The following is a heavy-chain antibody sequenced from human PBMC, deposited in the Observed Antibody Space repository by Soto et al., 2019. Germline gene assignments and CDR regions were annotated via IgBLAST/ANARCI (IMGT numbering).Heavy chain of an antibody. V-gene: IGHV1-18*01. Sequence: QVQLEQSGAEVKKPGASVKVSCKASGYTFTRSGISWVRQAPGQGPEWMGWISSYNGDTNYAQTFQGRVTMTTDTSTTTAYMELRGLSSYDTAVYYCGREGVAPYSYYGMDVWGQGTPVTVSS. CDR2: ISSYNGDT. J-gene: IGHJ6*02. CDR1: GYTFTRSG. CDR3: GREGVAPYSYYGMDV. D-gene: IGHD5-12*01.